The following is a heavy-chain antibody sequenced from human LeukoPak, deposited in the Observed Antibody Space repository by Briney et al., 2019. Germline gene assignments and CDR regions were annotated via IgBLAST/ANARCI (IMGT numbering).Heavy chain of an antibody. Sequence: GGSLRLSCAASGFTFSSYAMHWVRQAPGKGLEWVAVISYDGSNKYYADSVKGRFTISRDNSKNTLYLQMNSLRAEDTAVYYCARDRGGVAGTWDFFDYWGQGTLATVSS. CDR1: GFTFSSYA. CDR3: ARDRGGVAGTWDFFDY. J-gene: IGHJ4*02. D-gene: IGHD6-19*01. CDR2: ISYDGSNK. V-gene: IGHV3-30-3*01.